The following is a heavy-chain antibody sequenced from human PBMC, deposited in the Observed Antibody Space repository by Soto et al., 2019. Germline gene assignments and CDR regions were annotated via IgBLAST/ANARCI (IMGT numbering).Heavy chain of an antibody. V-gene: IGHV3-23*01. CDR2: IRGGSDST. Sequence: GGSLRLSCTASGFTFSNYGMSWVRQAPGKGLEWVSGIRGGSDSTYYADSVKGRFTIFRDSSKNTLYLQMNSLRAEDTAVYYCARDLCRGGRSHFDYWGQGPLVTVSS. CDR1: GFTFSNYG. CDR3: ARDLCRGGRSHFDY. D-gene: IGHD2-15*01. J-gene: IGHJ4*02.